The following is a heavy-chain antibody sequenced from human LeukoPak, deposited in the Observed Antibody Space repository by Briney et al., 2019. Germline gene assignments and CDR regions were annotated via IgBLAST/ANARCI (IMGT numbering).Heavy chain of an antibody. V-gene: IGHV4-61*02. CDR1: GGSISSSSYY. CDR3: ARAGSSSWYYFDY. Sequence: SETLSLTCTVSGGSISSSSYYWSWIRQPAGKGLEWIGRIYTSGSTNYNPSLKSRVTMSVDTSKNQFSLKLSSVTAADTAVYYCARAGSSSWYYFDYWGQGTLVTVSS. CDR2: IYTSGST. J-gene: IGHJ4*02. D-gene: IGHD6-13*01.